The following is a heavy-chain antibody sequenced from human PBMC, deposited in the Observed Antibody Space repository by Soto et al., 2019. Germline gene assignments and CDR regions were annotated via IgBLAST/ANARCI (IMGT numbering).Heavy chain of an antibody. V-gene: IGHV3-23*01. J-gene: IGHJ4*02. D-gene: IGHD3-22*01. CDR3: ANSPAYYSGTSGYSGSLDY. CDR2: ISGSGDTT. CDR1: GFTFSSYA. Sequence: GGSLRLSCAASGFTFSSYAMSWVRQAPGKGLEWVSAISGSGDTTYYADSVKGRFAISRDNSKNTLYLQMNSLRAEDTAVYYCANSPAYYSGTSGYSGSLDYWGQGTLVTVSS.